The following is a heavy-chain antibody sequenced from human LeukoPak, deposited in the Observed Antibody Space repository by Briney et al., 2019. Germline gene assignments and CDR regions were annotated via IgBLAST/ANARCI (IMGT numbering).Heavy chain of an antibody. V-gene: IGHV1-69*13. CDR1: GGTFSRNA. CDR3: ARDLRNYYDSSGLNWFDP. D-gene: IGHD3-22*01. J-gene: IGHJ5*02. Sequence: ASVKVSCKASGGTFSRNAISWVRQAPGQGLEWMGGIIPIFGTANYAQKFQGRVTITADESTSTAYMELSSLRSEDTAVYYCARDLRNYYDSSGLNWFDPWGQGTLATVSS. CDR2: IIPIFGTA.